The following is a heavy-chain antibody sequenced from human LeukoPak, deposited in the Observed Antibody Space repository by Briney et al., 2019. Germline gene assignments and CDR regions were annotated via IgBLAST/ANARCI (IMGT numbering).Heavy chain of an antibody. J-gene: IGHJ4*02. CDR2: IYYSGST. D-gene: IGHD2-15*01. CDR3: ARGWPKEDFDY. Sequence: SETLSLTCTVSGGSISSHYWSWVRQPPGKGLEWIGYIYYSGSTNYNPSLKSRVTISVGTSKNQFSLKLSSVTAADTAVYYCARGWPKEDFDYWGQGTLVTVSS. CDR1: GGSISSHY. V-gene: IGHV4-59*11.